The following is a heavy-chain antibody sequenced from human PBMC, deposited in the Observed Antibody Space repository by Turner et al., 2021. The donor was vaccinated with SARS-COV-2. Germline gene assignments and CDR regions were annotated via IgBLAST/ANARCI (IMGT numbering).Heavy chain of an antibody. CDR1: GFTFSSYS. J-gene: IGHJ6*02. D-gene: IGHD6-19*01. V-gene: IGHV3-21*01. Sequence: EVQLVESGGGLVKPGGSLRLSCASSGFTFSSYSMNWVRQAPGKGLEWVSSISSSSSYIYYADSVKGRFTISRDNAKNSLYLQMNSLRAEDTAVYYCARVFPTDSSVWYRYYYYYGMDVWGQGTTVTVSS. CDR2: ISSSSSYI. CDR3: ARVFPTDSSVWYRYYYYYGMDV.